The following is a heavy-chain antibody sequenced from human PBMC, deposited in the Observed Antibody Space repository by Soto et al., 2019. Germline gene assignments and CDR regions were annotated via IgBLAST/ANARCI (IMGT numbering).Heavy chain of an antibody. J-gene: IGHJ5*02. Sequence: ASVKVSCKASGYTFTGYYMHWVRQAPGQGLEWMGWINPNSGGTNYAQKFQGWVTMTRDTSISTAYMELSRLRSDDTAVYYCARDREITIFGVVTHNLSDPCAQGTLVTGSS. V-gene: IGHV1-2*04. CDR1: GYTFTGYY. CDR2: INPNSGGT. CDR3: ARDREITIFGVVTHNLSDP. D-gene: IGHD3-3*01.